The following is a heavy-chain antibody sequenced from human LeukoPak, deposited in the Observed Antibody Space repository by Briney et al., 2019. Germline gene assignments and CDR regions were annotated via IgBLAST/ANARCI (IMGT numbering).Heavy chain of an antibody. CDR1: GFTVSSNY. V-gene: IGHV3-66*02. CDR2: IYSGGST. J-gene: IGHJ3*02. CDR3: AKDPSTVTTGFFDI. Sequence: GGSLRLSCAASGFTVSSNYMSWVRQAPGKGLEWVSVIYSGGSTYYADSVKGRFTISRDNSKNTLYLQMNSLRVEDTAVYYCAKDPSTVTTGFFDIWGQGTMVTVSS. D-gene: IGHD4-17*01.